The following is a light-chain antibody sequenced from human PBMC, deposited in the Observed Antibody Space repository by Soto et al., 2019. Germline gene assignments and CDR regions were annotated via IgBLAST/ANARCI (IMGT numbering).Light chain of an antibody. CDR3: QQFNSYRFT. J-gene: IGKJ5*01. Sequence: AIQLTQSPSSLSASVGDRVTITCRASQGISSALAWYQQKPGKAPKLLIYDASSLESGVPSRFSGSGSGTDFTLTISSLQPEDFATYYCQQFNSYRFTFGQGTRLEIK. V-gene: IGKV1-13*02. CDR1: QGISSA. CDR2: DAS.